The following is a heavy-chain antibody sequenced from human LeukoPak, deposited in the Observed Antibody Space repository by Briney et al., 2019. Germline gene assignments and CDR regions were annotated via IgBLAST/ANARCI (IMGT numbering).Heavy chain of an antibody. CDR2: IIPIFGTA. V-gene: IGHV1-69*05. D-gene: IGHD7-27*01. Sequence: SVKVSCKASGGTFSSYAISWVRQAPGQGLEWMGGIIPIFGTANYAQKFQGRVTITTDESTSTAYMELSSLRSEDTAVYYCARGNWASPFAFDYWGQGTLVTVSS. CDR1: GGTFSSYA. J-gene: IGHJ4*02. CDR3: ARGNWASPFAFDY.